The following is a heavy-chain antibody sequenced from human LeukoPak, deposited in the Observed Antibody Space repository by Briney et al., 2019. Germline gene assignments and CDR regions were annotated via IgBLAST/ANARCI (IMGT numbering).Heavy chain of an antibody. D-gene: IGHD2-2*01. CDR3: AKERYCSSTSCYGDDAFDI. J-gene: IGHJ3*02. CDR1: GFTFSSYG. V-gene: IGHV3-30*02. CDR2: TRYDGSNK. Sequence: GGSLRLSCAASGFTFSSYGMHWVRQAPGKGLEWEAFTRYDGSNKYYADSVKGRFTISRDNSKNTLYLQMNSLRAEDTAVYYCAKERYCSSTSCYGDDAFDIWGQGTMVTVSS.